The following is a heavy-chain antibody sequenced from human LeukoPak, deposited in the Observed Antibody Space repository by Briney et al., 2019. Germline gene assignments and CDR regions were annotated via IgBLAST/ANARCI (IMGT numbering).Heavy chain of an antibody. D-gene: IGHD4-17*01. CDR3: LRGEYGDVFDY. V-gene: IGHV1-18*01. CDR1: GYNFTSYG. J-gene: IGHJ4*02. CDR2: ININKGTT. Sequence: SVKVSCKASGYNFTSYGITWVRQAPGQGLEWMGWININKGTTNYAQKLQGRVTMTKDTSTNTAYMDLTSLRSDDTAMYYCLRGEYGDVFDYWGQGTLVTVSS.